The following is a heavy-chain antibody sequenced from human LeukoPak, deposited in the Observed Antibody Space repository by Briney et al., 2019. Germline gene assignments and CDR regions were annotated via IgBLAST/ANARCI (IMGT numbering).Heavy chain of an antibody. Sequence: SETLSLTCSVSGGSVSSGDYYWYWIRQPPGKGLEWIGYIYYSGSTNYNPSLKSRVTISIDTSKNQFSLKLSSVTAADTAAYYCARLLGRGGFRAVDIWGQGTMVTVSS. CDR3: ARLLGRGGFRAVDI. V-gene: IGHV4-61*08. J-gene: IGHJ3*02. D-gene: IGHD3-16*01. CDR2: IYYSGST. CDR1: GGSVSSGDYY.